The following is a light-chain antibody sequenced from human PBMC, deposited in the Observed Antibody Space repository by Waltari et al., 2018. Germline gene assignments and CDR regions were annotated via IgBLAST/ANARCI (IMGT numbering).Light chain of an antibody. J-gene: IGKJ1*01. V-gene: IGKV3-20*01. Sequence: CRASKMVFNNYVAWYKRRPGQPPRLIMYRPPTRATGVPERFSGRGSGTDFTLTISRLEPEDFAVYYCQQYGGSPRTFGQGTKVEIK. CDR2: RPP. CDR1: KMVFNNY. CDR3: QQYGGSPRT.